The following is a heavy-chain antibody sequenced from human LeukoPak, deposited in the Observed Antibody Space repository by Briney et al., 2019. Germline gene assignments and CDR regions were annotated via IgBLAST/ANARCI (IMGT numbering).Heavy chain of an antibody. V-gene: IGHV5-51*01. CDR1: GYSFTSYW. D-gene: IGHD4-17*01. CDR2: IYPSDSDT. Sequence: GESLKISCKGSGYSFTSYWIGWVRQMPGKDLEWMWIIYPSDSDTRYSPSFQGQVTISADRSISIAYLQWSSLKASDTAMYYCARVGRSGVRYVEYWGQGTLVTVSS. J-gene: IGHJ4*02. CDR3: ARVGRSGVRYVEY.